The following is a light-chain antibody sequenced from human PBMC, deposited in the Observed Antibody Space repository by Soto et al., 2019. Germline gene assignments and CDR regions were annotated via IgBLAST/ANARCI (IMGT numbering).Light chain of an antibody. CDR2: SNG. CDR3: AAWDDSLNGHWV. J-gene: IGLJ3*02. CDR1: SSNIGSNT. Sequence: QSVLTQPPSASGTPGQRVTISCSGSSSNIGSNTVNWYQQLPGTAPKLLIYSNGQRPSGVLYRFSGSKSGTSASLAISGLQSEDEADYYCAAWDDSLNGHWVFGGGTKLTVL. V-gene: IGLV1-44*01.